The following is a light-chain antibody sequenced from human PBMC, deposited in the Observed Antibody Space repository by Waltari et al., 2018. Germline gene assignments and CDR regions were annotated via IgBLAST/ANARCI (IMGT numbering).Light chain of an antibody. V-gene: IGLV2-14*01. CDR2: DVS. Sequence: QSALTQPASVSGSPGQSITISCTGTSSDVGGYNYVSWYQQYPGKAPKLKIYDVSNRPSGVSHRFSGSKSGNTASLTISGLQAEDEADYYCSSYRSSTTLYVFGTGTKVTVL. CDR3: SSYRSSTTLYV. CDR1: SSDVGGYNY. J-gene: IGLJ1*01.